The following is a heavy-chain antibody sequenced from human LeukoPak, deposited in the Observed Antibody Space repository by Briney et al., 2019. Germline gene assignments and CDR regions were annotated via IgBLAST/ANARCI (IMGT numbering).Heavy chain of an antibody. CDR2: IQYDGSNK. Sequence: GGSLRLSYAASEFTFSSYGMHWVRQAPGKGPEWVAFIQYDGSNKNYADFVKGRFTISRDNSKKTLYLQMDSLRTEDTAVYYCAKDRDRPLGHSYYYYYGMDVWGQGTTVTVSS. J-gene: IGHJ6*02. D-gene: IGHD7-27*01. V-gene: IGHV3-30*02. CDR3: AKDRDRPLGHSYYYYYGMDV. CDR1: EFTFSSYG.